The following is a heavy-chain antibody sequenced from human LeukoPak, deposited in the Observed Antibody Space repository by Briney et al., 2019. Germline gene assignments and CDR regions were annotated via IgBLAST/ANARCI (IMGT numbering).Heavy chain of an antibody. CDR1: GASISSYY. Sequence: SETLSLTCTVSGASISSYYWSWIRQPPGKGLEWIGSIYYSGSTYYNPSLKSRVTISVDTSKNQFSLKLSSVTAADTAVYYCARLGVYDYVWGSYRINWFDPWGQGTLVTVSS. D-gene: IGHD3-16*02. J-gene: IGHJ5*02. CDR3: ARLGVYDYVWGSYRINWFDP. CDR2: IYYSGST. V-gene: IGHV4-59*05.